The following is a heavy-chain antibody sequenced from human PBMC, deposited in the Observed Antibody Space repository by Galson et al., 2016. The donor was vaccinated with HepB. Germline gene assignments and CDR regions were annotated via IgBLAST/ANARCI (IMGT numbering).Heavy chain of an antibody. CDR2: IIPIFGTP. CDR3: ARDPLYGDYGPVDY. V-gene: IGHV1-69*13. D-gene: IGHD4-17*01. CDR1: GDTFSSYP. Sequence: SVKVSCKASGDTFSSYPITWVRQAPGQGLEWMGGIIPIFGTPKYAQKFQGRVTITAGESTSTAYMELSSLRSEDTAVYYCARDPLYGDYGPVDYWGQGTLVTVSS. J-gene: IGHJ4*02.